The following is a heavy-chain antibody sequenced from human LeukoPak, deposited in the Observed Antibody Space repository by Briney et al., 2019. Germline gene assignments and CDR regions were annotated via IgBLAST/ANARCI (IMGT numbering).Heavy chain of an antibody. J-gene: IGHJ6*02. CDR2: IWYDGSNK. D-gene: IGHD6-13*01. V-gene: IGHV3-33*01. CDR1: GFTFSSYG. Sequence: GRSLRLSCAASGFTFSSYGMHWVRQAPGKGLEWVAVIWYDGSNKYYADSVKGRFTISRDNSKNTLYLQMNSLRAEDTAVYYCAREGYSSSWRYYYYYGMDVWGQGTTVTVSS. CDR3: AREGYSSSWRYYYYYGMDV.